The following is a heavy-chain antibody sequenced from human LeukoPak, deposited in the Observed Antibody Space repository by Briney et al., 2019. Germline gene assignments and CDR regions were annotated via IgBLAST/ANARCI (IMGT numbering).Heavy chain of an antibody. D-gene: IGHD2-2*01. CDR3: AKSRGLSTSGPAYDY. Sequence: GGSLRLSCAASGFTFSTYAMSWFRQAPGKGLEWVSGISSGGGSTYYADSVKDRFTISRDTSKNTLYLQINSLRAEDTAVYYCAKSRGLSTSGPAYDYWGQGTLVTVSS. J-gene: IGHJ4*02. V-gene: IGHV3-23*01. CDR1: GFTFSTYA. CDR2: ISSGGGST.